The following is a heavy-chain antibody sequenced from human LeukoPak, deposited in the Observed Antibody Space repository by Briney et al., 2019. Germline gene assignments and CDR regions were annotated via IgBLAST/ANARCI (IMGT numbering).Heavy chain of an antibody. V-gene: IGHV1-8*02. J-gene: IGHJ3*02. CDR3: ASISGYDTAAFDI. D-gene: IGHD5-12*01. CDR1: GYTFTSYD. Sequence: ASVKVSCKASGYTFTSYDINWVRQATGQGLEWRGWMSPKSGNTGYAQKFQGRVTMTRNTSISTAYMELSSLRSDDTAVYYCASISGYDTAAFDIWGQGTMVTVSS. CDR2: MSPKSGNT.